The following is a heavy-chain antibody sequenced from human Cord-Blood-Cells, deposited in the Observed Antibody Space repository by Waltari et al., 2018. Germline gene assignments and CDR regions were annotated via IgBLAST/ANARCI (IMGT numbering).Heavy chain of an antibody. Sequence: EVQLVQSGAEVKKPGESLKISCKGSGYSSTSYWCGWVRQMPGKGLEWMGIIYPGDSDTRYSPSFQGQVTISADKSISTAYLQWSSLKASDTAMYYCARQGTFWSGYFEIDYWGQGTLVTVSS. CDR2: IYPGDSDT. V-gene: IGHV5-51*01. D-gene: IGHD3-3*01. J-gene: IGHJ4*02. CDR1: GYSSTSYW. CDR3: ARQGTFWSGYFEIDY.